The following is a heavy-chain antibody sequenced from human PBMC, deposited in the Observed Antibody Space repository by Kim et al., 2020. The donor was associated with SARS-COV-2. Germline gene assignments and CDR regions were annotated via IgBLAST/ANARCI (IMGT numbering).Heavy chain of an antibody. CDR3: ARDTTRDYYGGNWFDP. V-gene: IGHV1-69*04. CDR1: GGTFSSYA. D-gene: IGHD4-17*01. J-gene: IGHJ5*02. CDR2: IIPILGIA. Sequence: SVKVSCKASGGTFSSYAISWVRQAPGQGLEWMGRIIPILGIANYAQKFQGRVTITADKSTSTAYMELSSLRSEDTAVYYCARDTTRDYYGGNWFDPWGQGTLVTVSS.